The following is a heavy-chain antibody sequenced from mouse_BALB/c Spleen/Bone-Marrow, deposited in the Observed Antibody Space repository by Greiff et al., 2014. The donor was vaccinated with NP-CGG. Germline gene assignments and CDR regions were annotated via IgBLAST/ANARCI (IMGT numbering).Heavy chain of an antibody. V-gene: IGHV5-17*02. Sequence: EVMLVESGGGLVQPGGSRKLSCAASGFTFSSFGMHWVRQAPEEGLEWVAYISSGSSTIYYADTVKGRFTISRDNPKNTLFLQMTSLRSEDTAMYYCARDDYDYAMDYWGQGTSVTVSS. CDR3: ARDDYDYAMDY. CDR2: ISSGSSTI. D-gene: IGHD2-4*01. J-gene: IGHJ4*01. CDR1: GFTFSSFG.